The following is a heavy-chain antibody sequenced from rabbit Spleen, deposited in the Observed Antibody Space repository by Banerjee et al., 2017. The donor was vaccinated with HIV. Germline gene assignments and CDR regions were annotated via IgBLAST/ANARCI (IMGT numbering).Heavy chain of an antibody. CDR2: IYTSNGYT. Sequence: QSLEESGGDLVKPGASLALTCKASGFSFSSGYDMCWVRQAPGKGLELIACIYTSNGYTYFASWAKGRFTISKTSSTTVTLQMTSLTAADTATYFCARDSGSSFSSYGMDLWGQGTLVTV. CDR1: GFSFSSGYD. CDR3: ARDSGSSFSSYGMDL. D-gene: IGHD8-1*01. V-gene: IGHV1S40*01. J-gene: IGHJ6*01.